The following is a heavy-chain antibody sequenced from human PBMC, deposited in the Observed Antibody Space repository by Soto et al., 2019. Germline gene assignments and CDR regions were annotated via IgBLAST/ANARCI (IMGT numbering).Heavy chain of an antibody. CDR3: ARILVDIVVYGMDV. V-gene: IGHV4-30-4*01. CDR1: GGSISSGDYY. CDR2: IYYSGST. J-gene: IGHJ6*02. D-gene: IGHD5-12*01. Sequence: QVQLQESGPGLVKPSQTLSVTCTVSGGSISSGDYYWSWIRQPPGKGLEWIGYIYYSGSTYYNPSLKSRVITSVDTSKNQFSLKLSSVTAADTAVYYCARILVDIVVYGMDVWGQGTTVTVSS.